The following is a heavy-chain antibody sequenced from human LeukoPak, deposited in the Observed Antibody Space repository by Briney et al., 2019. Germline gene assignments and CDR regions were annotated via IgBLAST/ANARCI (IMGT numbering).Heavy chain of an antibody. Sequence: SETLSLTCTVSGGSVSSHFWSWIRQPPGKGLEWIGYIYNSGITNYNPSLKSRVTMSVDTSKNQFSLMLRSVTAADTAVYYCARDHLPAGAPGYYMDIWGKGTTVTVSS. D-gene: IGHD4/OR15-4a*01. V-gene: IGHV4-59*02. J-gene: IGHJ6*03. CDR3: ARDHLPAGAPGYYMDI. CDR1: GGSVSSHF. CDR2: IYNSGIT.